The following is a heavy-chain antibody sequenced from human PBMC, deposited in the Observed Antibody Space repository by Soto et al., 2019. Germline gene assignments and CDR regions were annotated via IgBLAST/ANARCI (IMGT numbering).Heavy chain of an antibody. D-gene: IGHD3-22*01. Sequence: PAGSLRLSCAASECIFSNYGLNMVRQAPGKGLEGVSAISASAGSAYYADSVKGGFAISRDNSKNTMYLQMDSLRAEDTAVYYCANPPSYYDSSGYYGYYYYGMDVWGQGTTVTVSS. CDR1: ECIFSNYG. J-gene: IGHJ6*02. CDR3: ANPPSYYDSSGYYGYYYYGMDV. V-gene: IGHV3-23*01. CDR2: ISASAGSA.